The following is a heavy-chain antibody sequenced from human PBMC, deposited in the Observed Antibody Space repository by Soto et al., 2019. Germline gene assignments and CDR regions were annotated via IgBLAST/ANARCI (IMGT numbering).Heavy chain of an antibody. J-gene: IGHJ4*02. V-gene: IGHV3-66*01. CDR1: GFTVSTKY. D-gene: IGHD3-16*01. CDR2: IYSGGST. Sequence: EAGGGLVQPGGSLRLSCAASGFTVSTKYMSWVRQAPGKGLEWVSVIYSGGSTFYADSVRGRFTISRDNSKNTVNLQMNSLRAEDTAVYYCARDPWAADYWGQGTLVTLSS. CDR3: ARDPWAADY.